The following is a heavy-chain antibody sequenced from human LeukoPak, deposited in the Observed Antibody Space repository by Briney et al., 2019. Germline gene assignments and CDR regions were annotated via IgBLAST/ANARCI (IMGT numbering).Heavy chain of an antibody. D-gene: IGHD4-17*01. V-gene: IGHV4-34*01. CDR3: AATTVTTWGYFQH. CDR1: GGSFSGYY. J-gene: IGHJ1*01. CDR2: INHSGST. Sequence: PSETLSLTCAVYGGSFSGYYWSWIRQPPGKGLEWIGEINHSGSTNYNPSLKSRVTISVDTSKNQFSLKLSSVTAADTAVYYCAATTVTTWGYFQHWGQGTLVTVSS.